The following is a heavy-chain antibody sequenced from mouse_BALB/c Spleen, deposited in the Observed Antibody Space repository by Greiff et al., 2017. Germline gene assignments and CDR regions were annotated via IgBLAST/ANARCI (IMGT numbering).Heavy chain of an antibody. V-gene: IGHV5-17*02. CDR3: ARKEYRYDGTGMDY. CDR1: GFTFSSFG. D-gene: IGHD2-14*01. Sequence: EVQLVESGGGLVQPGGSRKLSCAASGFTFSSFGMHWVRQAPEKGLEWVAYISSGSSTIYYADTVKGRFTISRDNPKNTLFLQMTSLRSEDTAMYYCARKEYRYDGTGMDYWGQGTSVTVSS. J-gene: IGHJ4*01. CDR2: ISSGSSTI.